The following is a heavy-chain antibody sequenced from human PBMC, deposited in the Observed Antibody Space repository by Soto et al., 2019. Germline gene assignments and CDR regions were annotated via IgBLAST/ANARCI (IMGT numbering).Heavy chain of an antibody. CDR1: GVSFSSGDYY. V-gene: IGHV4-30-4*01. D-gene: IGHD1-26*01. CDR3: ATQEVGGSYVYTFDP. CDR2: IYYSDNT. J-gene: IGHJ5*02. Sequence: SETLSLTCTVSGVSFSSGDYYWSWIRQPPGKGLEWIGYIYYSDNTYSNPSLKSRVAISGDTSRNQFSLRLSSVTAADTAVYYCATQEVGGSYVYTFDPWGQGTLVTVSS.